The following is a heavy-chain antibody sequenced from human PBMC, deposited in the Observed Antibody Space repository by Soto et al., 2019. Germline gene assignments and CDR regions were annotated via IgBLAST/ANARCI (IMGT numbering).Heavy chain of an antibody. J-gene: IGHJ5*02. V-gene: IGHV1-69*01. D-gene: IGHD3-10*01. Sequence: QVQLVQSGAEVKKPGSSVKVSCKASGGTFSSYAISWVRQAPGQGLEWMGGIIPIFGTANYAQKFQGRVTITADESTNTAYMELSSLRSEDTAVYYCARAREYYYGSGSYFWFDPWGQGTLVTVSS. CDR2: IIPIFGTA. CDR3: ARAREYYYGSGSYFWFDP. CDR1: GGTFSSYA.